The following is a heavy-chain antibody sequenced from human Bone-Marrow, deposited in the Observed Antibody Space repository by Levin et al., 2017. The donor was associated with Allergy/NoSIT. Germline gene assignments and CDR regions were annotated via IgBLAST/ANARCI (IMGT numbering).Heavy chain of an antibody. D-gene: IGHD1-26*01. J-gene: IGHJ4*02. CDR3: ARGWELPSYFDY. V-gene: IGHV3-7*01. CDR1: GFTFSSYW. Sequence: GESLKISCAASGFTFSSYWMSWVRQAPGKGLEWVANIKQDGSEKYYVDSVKGRFTISRDNAKNSLYLQMNSLRAEDTAVYYCARGWELPSYFDYWGQGTLVTVSS. CDR2: IKQDGSEK.